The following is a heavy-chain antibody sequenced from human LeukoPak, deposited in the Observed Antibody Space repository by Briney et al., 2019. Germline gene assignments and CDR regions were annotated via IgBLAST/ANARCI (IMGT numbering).Heavy chain of an antibody. Sequence: SQTLSLTCAISGDSVSSKNAAWNWIRQPPSRGLEWLGRTYYRSKWYNEYAVSVKSRVTINPDTSKNQFSLQLNSMTPEDTAVYYCARTAMRVVDSWGQGTLVTVSS. CDR1: GDSVSSKNAA. CDR3: ARTAMRVVDS. J-gene: IGHJ4*02. D-gene: IGHD5-18*01. CDR2: TYYRSKWYN. V-gene: IGHV6-1*01.